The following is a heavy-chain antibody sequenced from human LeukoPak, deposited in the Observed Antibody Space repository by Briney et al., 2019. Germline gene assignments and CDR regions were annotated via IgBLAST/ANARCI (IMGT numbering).Heavy chain of an antibody. J-gene: IGHJ4*02. Sequence: SVKVSFKASGGTFISYAISWVRQAPGQGLEWMGGIIPIFGTANYAQKFQGRVTITADESTGTAYMGLSSLRSEDTAVYYCARWSGYYDSSGYFHWGQGTLVTVSS. CDR3: ARWSGYYDSSGYFH. V-gene: IGHV1-69*13. D-gene: IGHD3-22*01. CDR1: GGTFISYA. CDR2: IIPIFGTA.